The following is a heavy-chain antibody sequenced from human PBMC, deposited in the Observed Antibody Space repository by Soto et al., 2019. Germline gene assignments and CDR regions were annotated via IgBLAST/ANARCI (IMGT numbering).Heavy chain of an antibody. Sequence: ATIKISCKASRYTFTSYDNNWVRQATGQGLEWMRWMNPNSGNKGYAQKFQGRVTMTRNISISTAYMELSSLRSEDTAVYYCARGQGVAAASDPWGQGTLVTVSS. CDR3: ARGQGVAAASDP. D-gene: IGHD6-13*01. V-gene: IGHV1-8*01. CDR1: RYTFTSYD. J-gene: IGHJ5*02. CDR2: MNPNSGNK.